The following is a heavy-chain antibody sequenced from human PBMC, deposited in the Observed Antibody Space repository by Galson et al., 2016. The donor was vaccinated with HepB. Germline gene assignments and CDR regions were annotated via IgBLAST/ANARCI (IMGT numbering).Heavy chain of an antibody. CDR2: IYYDGTIK. J-gene: IGHJ2*01. Sequence: SLRLSCAASGFMFSTYDMHWVRQVPGKGLEWVAMIYYDGTIKYFSDSVKGRFGISRNNSKNNLYLQMNSLRDDDTDIYFCARGESGGHRFDWFFDFWGRGTLLTVSS. D-gene: IGHD3-10*01. V-gene: IGHV3-33*01. CDR1: GFMFSTYD. CDR3: ARGESGGHRFDWFFDF.